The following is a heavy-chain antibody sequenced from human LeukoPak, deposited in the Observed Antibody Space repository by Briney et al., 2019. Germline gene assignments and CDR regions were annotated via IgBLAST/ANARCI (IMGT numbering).Heavy chain of an antibody. J-gene: IGHJ2*01. CDR3: ARRIQLWSYWHFDL. V-gene: IGHV4-4*08. Sequence: SETLSLTCTVSGDSISRESWSWIRQAPGKGLECIGYSYDSWRMNYNPSLLSRVTISLDTSKNRLSLQLNSVTAADTAVYYCARRIQLWSYWHFDLWGRGTLVTVTS. CDR2: SYDSWRM. CDR1: GDSISRES. D-gene: IGHD1-1*01.